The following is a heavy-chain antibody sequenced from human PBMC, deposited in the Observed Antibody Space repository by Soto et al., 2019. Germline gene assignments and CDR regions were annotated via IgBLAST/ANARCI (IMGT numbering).Heavy chain of an antibody. D-gene: IGHD2-2*03. CDR3: ARVVVGYCSSTSCRSYYYYYMDV. Sequence: SETLSLTCTVSGGSISSYYWSWIRQPPGKGLEWIGYIYYSGSTNYNPSLKSRVTISVDTSKNQFSLKLSSVTAADTAVYYCARVVVGYCSSTSCRSYYYYYMDVWGKGTTVTVS. J-gene: IGHJ6*03. V-gene: IGHV4-59*01. CDR2: IYYSGST. CDR1: GGSISSYY.